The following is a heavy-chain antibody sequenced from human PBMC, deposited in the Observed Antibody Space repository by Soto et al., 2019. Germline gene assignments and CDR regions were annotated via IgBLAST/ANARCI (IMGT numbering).Heavy chain of an antibody. J-gene: IGHJ5*02. CDR3: VRDGSKGLRDWFDP. CDR2: VYATGTT. Sequence: SETLSLTCNVSGGSISKFYWAWIRKTAGNGLEWMGRVYATGTTDYNPSLRSRVAMSVDISKKTFSLRLRSVTGADSGVYYCVRDGSKGLRDWFDPWGQGILVTVSS. CDR1: GGSISKFY. V-gene: IGHV4-4*07.